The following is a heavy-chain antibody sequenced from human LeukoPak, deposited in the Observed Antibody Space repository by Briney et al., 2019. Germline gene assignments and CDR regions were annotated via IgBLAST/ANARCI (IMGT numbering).Heavy chain of an antibody. CDR3: ARNRPIAVAGLDY. CDR1: GYTFTSYY. D-gene: IGHD6-19*01. CDR2: INPSGGST. V-gene: IGHV1-46*01. J-gene: IGHJ4*02. Sequence: ASVRVSCKASGYTFTSYYMHWVRQAPGQGLEWMGIINPSGGSTSYAQKFQGRVTMTRDTSTSTVYMELSSLKSEDTAVYYCARNRPIAVAGLDYWGQGTLVTVSS.